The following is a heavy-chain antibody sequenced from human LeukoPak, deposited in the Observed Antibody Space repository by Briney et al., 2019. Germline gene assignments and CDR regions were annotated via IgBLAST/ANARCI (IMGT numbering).Heavy chain of an antibody. CDR3: VRGGVWGISSNWFEY. CDR2: FIPAGDR. CDR1: GFTFSSHD. D-gene: IGHD7-27*01. V-gene: IGHV3-13*04. Sequence: PGGSLRLSCAASGFTFSSHDMHWVRQAAGKGLEWVSGFIPAGDRYYAESVKGRFTISGDNAESSLYLQMNSLRVGDTAVYYCVRGGVWGISSNWFEYWGQGVLVTVSA. J-gene: IGHJ5*01.